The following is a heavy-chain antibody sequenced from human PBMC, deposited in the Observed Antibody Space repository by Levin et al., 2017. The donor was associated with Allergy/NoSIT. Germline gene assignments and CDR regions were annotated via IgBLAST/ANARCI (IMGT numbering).Heavy chain of an antibody. D-gene: IGHD2-21*01. CDR3: AKARLIVGRGLHFDY. CDR1: GFTFSSYG. Sequence: GGSLRLSCAASGFTFSSYGMTWVRQTPGKGLEWVSYISGTYGNTFYAESVKGRFTLSRDNSKNTLSLQMNSLRAEDTATYYCAKARLIVGRGLHFDYWGQGILVAVSS. J-gene: IGHJ4*02. V-gene: IGHV3-23*01. CDR2: ISGTYGNT.